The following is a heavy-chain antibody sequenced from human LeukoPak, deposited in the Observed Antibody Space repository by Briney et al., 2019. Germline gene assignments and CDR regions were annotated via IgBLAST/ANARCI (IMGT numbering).Heavy chain of an antibody. J-gene: IGHJ4*02. V-gene: IGHV1-24*01. D-gene: IGHD3-10*01. CDR3: ASLKYYYGSGSQYYFDY. Sequence: GASVKVSCKVSGYTLTELSMHWVRQAPGKGLEWMGGFDPEDGETIYAQKFQGRVTMTEDTSTDTAYMELSSLRSEDTAVYYCASLKYYYGSGSQYYFDYWGQGTLVTVSS. CDR1: GYTLTELS. CDR2: FDPEDGET.